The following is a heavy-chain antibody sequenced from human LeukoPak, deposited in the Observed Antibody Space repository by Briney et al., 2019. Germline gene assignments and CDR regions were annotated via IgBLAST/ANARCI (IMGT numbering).Heavy chain of an antibody. V-gene: IGHV4-59*08. Sequence: SETLSLTCTVSGGSISGYYWSWLRQPPGKGLEWITYMYYSGGDTDYNPSPNSRVAISVDTSTNQVSLKLRSVTAADTAVYYCARGHYGFDPWGQGILVTVSS. CDR3: ARGHYGFDP. CDR2: MYYSGGDT. J-gene: IGHJ5*02. D-gene: IGHD3-10*01. CDR1: GGSISGYY.